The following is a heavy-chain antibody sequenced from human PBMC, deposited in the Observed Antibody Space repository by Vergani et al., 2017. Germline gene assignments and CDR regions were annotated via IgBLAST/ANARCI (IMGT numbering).Heavy chain of an antibody. V-gene: IGHV4-31*03. CDR2: IYYSGST. CDR1: GGSISSGGYY. Sequence: QVQLQQWGAGLLKPSETLSLTCTVSGGSISSGGYYWSWIRQHPGKGLEWIGYIYYSGSTYYNPSLKSRVTILVDTSKNQFSLKLSSVTAADTAVYYCAREAIKRYYYYGMDVWGQGTTVTVSS. CDR3: AREAIKRYYYYGMDV. D-gene: IGHD2-2*02. J-gene: IGHJ6*02.